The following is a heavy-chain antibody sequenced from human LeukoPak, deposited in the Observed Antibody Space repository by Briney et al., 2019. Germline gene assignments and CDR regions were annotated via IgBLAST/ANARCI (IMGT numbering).Heavy chain of an antibody. CDR3: AKAKLLWFGELSGMDY. CDR1: GFTFDDYA. Sequence: PGGSLRLSCAASGFTFDDYAMHWVRQAPGKGLEWVSLISGDGGSTYYADSVKGRFTISRDNSKNSLYLQMYSLRTEDTALYYCAKAKLLWFGELSGMDYWGQGTLVTVSS. D-gene: IGHD3-10*01. CDR2: ISGDGGST. J-gene: IGHJ4*02. V-gene: IGHV3-43*02.